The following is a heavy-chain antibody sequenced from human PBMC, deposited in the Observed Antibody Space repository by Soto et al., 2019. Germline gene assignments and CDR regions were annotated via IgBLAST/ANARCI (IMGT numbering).Heavy chain of an antibody. CDR3: AHPHVSSGYYPYFDY. CDR2: ISGSGGST. Sequence: EVQLLESGGGLVQPGGSLRLSCAASGFTFSSYAMSWVRQAPGKGLEWVSAISGSGGSTYYADSVKGRFTISRDNSKNTLYLQMNSLRAEDTAVYYCAHPHVSSGYYPYFDYWGQGTLVTVSS. V-gene: IGHV3-23*01. CDR1: GFTFSSYA. J-gene: IGHJ4*02. D-gene: IGHD3-22*01.